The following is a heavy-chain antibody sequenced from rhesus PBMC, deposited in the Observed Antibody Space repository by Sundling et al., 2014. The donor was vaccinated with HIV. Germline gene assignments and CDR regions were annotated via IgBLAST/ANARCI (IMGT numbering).Heavy chain of an antibody. Sequence: QVQLQESGPGLVKPSETLSLTCAVSGDSISGAYYWNWIRQSPGKGLEWIGSIYGNSASTYYNPSLKSRVTISKDTSKNHVSLKLNSLTAADTAVYYCASGEGSGISIWYGLASWGQGVVVAVSA. V-gene: IGHV4S9*01. CDR2: IYGNSAST. J-gene: IGHJ6*01. CDR1: GDSISGAYY. CDR3: ASGEGSGISIWYGLAS. D-gene: IGHD6-25*01.